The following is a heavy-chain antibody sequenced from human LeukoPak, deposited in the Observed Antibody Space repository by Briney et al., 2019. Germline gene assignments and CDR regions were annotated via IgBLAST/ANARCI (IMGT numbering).Heavy chain of an antibody. V-gene: IGHV4-38-2*02. CDR1: GYSISSGYY. J-gene: IGHJ4*02. Sequence: SETLSLTCAVSGYSISSGYYWGWIRQPPGKGLEWIGGIYHSGSTYYNPSLKSRVTISVDTSKNQFSLKLSSVTAADTAVYYCARDYRSGSFHFDYWGQGTLVTVSS. CDR2: IYHSGST. CDR3: ARDYRSGSFHFDY. D-gene: IGHD3-10*01.